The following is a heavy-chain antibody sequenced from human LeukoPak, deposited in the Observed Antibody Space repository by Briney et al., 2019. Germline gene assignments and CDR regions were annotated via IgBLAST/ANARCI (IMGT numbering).Heavy chain of an antibody. Sequence: SVKVSCKASGDTFSSYAISWVRQAPGQGLEWMGGIIPIFGTANYAQKFQGRVTITADESTSTAYMELSSLRSEDTAVYYCARARYDYYDSSGYDLDYWGQGTLVTVSS. D-gene: IGHD3-22*01. V-gene: IGHV1-69*13. CDR2: IIPIFGTA. CDR3: ARARYDYYDSSGYDLDY. J-gene: IGHJ4*02. CDR1: GDTFSSYA.